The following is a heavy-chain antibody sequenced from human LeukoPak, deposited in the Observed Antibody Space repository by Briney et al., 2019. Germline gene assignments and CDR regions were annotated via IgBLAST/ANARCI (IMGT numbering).Heavy chain of an antibody. V-gene: IGHV3-30-3*01. J-gene: IGHJ4*02. CDR1: GFTFSTYA. Sequence: GGSLRLSCAASGFTFSTYAMHWVRQAPGKGLEWGTTISYDGSNKYYADSVKGRFTISRDNSKNTLYLQMNSLRGEDTAVYYCARGPDLYDSDRYFDYWGQGTLVTVSS. D-gene: IGHD3-22*01. CDR3: ARGPDLYDSDRYFDY. CDR2: ISYDGSNK.